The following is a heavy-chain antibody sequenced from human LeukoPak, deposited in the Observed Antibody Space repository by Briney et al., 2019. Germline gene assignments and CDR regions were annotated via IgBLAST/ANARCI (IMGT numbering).Heavy chain of an antibody. J-gene: IGHJ5*02. CDR3: ARSEVVVVPAAIGPVDLSSWVGWFDP. CDR1: GGSISSSSYY. Sequence: SETLSLTCTVSGGSISSSSYYWGWIRQPPGKGLEWIGSIYYSGSTYYNPSLKSRVTISVDTSKNQFSLKLSSVTAADTAVYYCARSEVVVVPAAIGPVDLSSWVGWFDPWGQGTLVTVSS. V-gene: IGHV4-39*01. D-gene: IGHD2-2*02. CDR2: IYYSGST.